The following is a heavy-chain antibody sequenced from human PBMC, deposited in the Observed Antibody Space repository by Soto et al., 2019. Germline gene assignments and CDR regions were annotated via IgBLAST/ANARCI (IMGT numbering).Heavy chain of an antibody. J-gene: IGHJ6*02. CDR1: GGSISGGGYY. CDR2: IYYSGST. CDR3: ARDRFLNSNREGSGSYYSNYYYGMDV. Sequence: SETLSLTCTVSGGSISGGGYYWSWIRQHPGKGLEWIGYIYYSGSTYYNPSLKSRVTISVDTSKNQFSLKLSSVTAADTAAYYCARDRFLNSNREGSGSYYSNYYYGMDVWGQGTTVTVSS. V-gene: IGHV4-31*03. D-gene: IGHD3-10*01.